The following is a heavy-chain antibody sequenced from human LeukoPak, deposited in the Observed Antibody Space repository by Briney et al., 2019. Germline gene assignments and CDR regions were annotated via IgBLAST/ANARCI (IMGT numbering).Heavy chain of an antibody. J-gene: IGHJ4*02. CDR2: ISYDGSNK. D-gene: IGHD2-2*02. Sequence: GGSLRLSCAASGFTFSSYAMHWVRQAPGKGLEWVAVISYDGSNKYYADSVKGRFTISRDNSKNTLCLQMNSLRAEDTAVYYCAREGYCSSTSCYSFDYWGQGTLVTVSS. V-gene: IGHV3-30-3*01. CDR3: AREGYCSSTSCYSFDY. CDR1: GFTFSSYA.